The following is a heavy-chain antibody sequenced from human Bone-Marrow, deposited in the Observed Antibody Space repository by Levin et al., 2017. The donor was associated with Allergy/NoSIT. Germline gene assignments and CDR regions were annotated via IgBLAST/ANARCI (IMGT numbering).Heavy chain of an antibody. D-gene: IGHD5-12*01. J-gene: IGHJ4*02. CDR1: GYTFNSYW. CDR3: ARYSGYDFDY. Sequence: ASVKVSCQGSGYTFNSYWIGWVRQVPGRALEWMGIIFPSDSDTRYSPSFQGQVTISSDKSTQTAYLQWSSLRASDTAMYFCARYSGYDFDYWGQGVLVTVSS. CDR2: IFPSDSDT. V-gene: IGHV5-51*01.